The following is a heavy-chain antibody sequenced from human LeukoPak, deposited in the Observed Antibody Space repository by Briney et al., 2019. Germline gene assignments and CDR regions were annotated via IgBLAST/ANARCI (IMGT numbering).Heavy chain of an antibody. CDR1: GFTFNNYG. D-gene: IGHD1-26*01. CDR3: ATVGATERGH. J-gene: IGHJ4*02. V-gene: IGHV3-23*01. Sequence: GGSLRLSCEGSGFTFNNYGMSWVRQAPGKGLERVAGISGSGDGANYADSVKGRFTIFRDNSKNRLYLQMTSLKAEDTAVYYCATVGATERGHWGQGTLVTVSS. CDR2: ISGSGDGA.